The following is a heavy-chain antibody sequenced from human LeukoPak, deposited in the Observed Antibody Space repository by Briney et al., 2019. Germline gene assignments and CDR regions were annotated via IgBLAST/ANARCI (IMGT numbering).Heavy chain of an antibody. J-gene: IGHJ4*02. CDR2: MFYRGST. CDR3: ARDGSGGYYYFDY. Sequence: SETLSLTCTVSGASVSSGSYSWNWIRQPPGEGLEWIGYMFYRGSTNYNPSLKSRVTISVDTSKNQFSLKLSSVTAADTAVYYCARDGSGGYYYFDYWGQGTLVTVSS. V-gene: IGHV4-61*01. D-gene: IGHD6-19*01. CDR1: GASVSSGSYS.